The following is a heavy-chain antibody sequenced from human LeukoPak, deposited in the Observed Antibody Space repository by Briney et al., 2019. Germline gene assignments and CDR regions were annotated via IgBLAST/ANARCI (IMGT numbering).Heavy chain of an antibody. Sequence: ASVKVSCKASGYTFTSHAMNWVRQAPGQGLEWMGWINTNTGNPTYAQGFTGRFVFSLDTSVSTAYLQISSLKAEDTAVYYCARANSTYYDFWSGYYTAPYWGQGTLVTVSS. J-gene: IGHJ4*02. D-gene: IGHD3-3*01. CDR3: ARANSTYYDFWSGYYTAPY. CDR2: INTNTGNP. V-gene: IGHV7-4-1*02. CDR1: GYTFTSHA.